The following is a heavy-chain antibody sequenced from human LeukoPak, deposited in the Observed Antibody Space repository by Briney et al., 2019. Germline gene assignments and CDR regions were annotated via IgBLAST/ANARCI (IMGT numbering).Heavy chain of an antibody. CDR1: GFTFGRYW. CDR2: IKQDGSEK. J-gene: IGHJ6*02. Sequence: PGGSLRLSCAASGFTFGRYWMSWVRQAPGKGLEWLANIKQDGSEKYYVDSVKGRFTISRDNAKNSLFLQMNNLRAEDTAIYYCGRPXSNDEIMDVWGQGTTVTVSS. V-gene: IGHV3-7*01. CDR3: GRPXSNDEIMDV. D-gene: IGHD1-1*01.